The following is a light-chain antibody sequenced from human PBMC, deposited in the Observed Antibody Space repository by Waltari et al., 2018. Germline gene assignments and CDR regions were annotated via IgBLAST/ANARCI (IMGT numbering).Light chain of an antibody. J-gene: IGKJ4*01. Sequence: DLQMTQSPSSLSSSLRDRLPVTCQASQCIRDNVAGYQQKPGKVPHLLIDQPSTLQSGVPSRSGGRGSGTDFTHTIAGLQPEVLATYCCQSGYGTPRTFGGGTKVEIK. CDR1: QCIRDN. CDR2: QPS. CDR3: QSGYGTPRT. V-gene: IGKV1-39*02.